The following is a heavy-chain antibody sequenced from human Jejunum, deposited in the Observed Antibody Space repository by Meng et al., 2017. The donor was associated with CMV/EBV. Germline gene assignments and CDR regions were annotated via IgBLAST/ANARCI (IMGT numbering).Heavy chain of an antibody. CDR2: VYYSGTT. CDR1: GGSIISGDRY. V-gene: IGHV4-30-4*01. D-gene: IGHD2-2*01. J-gene: IGHJ5*02. CDR3: VLMIPARTNYFDP. Sequence: SGGSIISGDRYWTWIRQSPGKGLEWIGNVYYSGTTSYNRSLKSRVTISVDTSKNQFSLKLASVIAADTAVYYCVLMIPARTNYFDPWGQGTLVTVSS.